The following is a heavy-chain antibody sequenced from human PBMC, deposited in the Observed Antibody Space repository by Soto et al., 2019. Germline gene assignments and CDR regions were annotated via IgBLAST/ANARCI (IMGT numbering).Heavy chain of an antibody. CDR3: ARDSSSSPVGYGMDV. CDR1: GFTFSSYS. Sequence: GGSLRLSCAASGFTFSSYSMNWVRQAPGEGLEWVSSISSSSSYIYYADSVKGRFTISRDNAKNSLYLQMSSLRAEDTAVYYCARDSSSSPVGYGMDVWGQGTTVTVSS. J-gene: IGHJ6*02. D-gene: IGHD6-6*01. CDR2: ISSSSSYI. V-gene: IGHV3-21*01.